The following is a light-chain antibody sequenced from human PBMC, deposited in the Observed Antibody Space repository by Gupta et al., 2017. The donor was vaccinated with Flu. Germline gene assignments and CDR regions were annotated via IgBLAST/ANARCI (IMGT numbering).Light chain of an antibody. V-gene: IGKV1-9*01. J-gene: IGKJ5*01. Sequence: DIQLTQSPSFSSASVGDRVTITCRASQGIASYLAWYQQKPGKAPKLLIYAASTLQSGVPSRFSGSGSGTEFTLTISSLQPEDFATYFCQQLNTDPPITFGQGTRLEIK. CDR1: QGIASY. CDR2: AAS. CDR3: QQLNTDPPIT.